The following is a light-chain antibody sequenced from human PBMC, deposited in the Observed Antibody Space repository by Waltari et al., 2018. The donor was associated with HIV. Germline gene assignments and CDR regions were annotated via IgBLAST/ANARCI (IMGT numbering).Light chain of an antibody. CDR2: DVD. Sequence: AVTQPASVSGLPGQSTTISCTGDDSDFGLYNFVSWYQQHSGIPPRLILYDVDSRASGVSDRFSGSMSGNTASLTISGLRAEDEGHYYCASINGDNTVIFGGGTEVTVL. V-gene: IGLV2-14*03. CDR3: ASINGDNTVI. CDR1: DSDFGLYNF. J-gene: IGLJ2*01.